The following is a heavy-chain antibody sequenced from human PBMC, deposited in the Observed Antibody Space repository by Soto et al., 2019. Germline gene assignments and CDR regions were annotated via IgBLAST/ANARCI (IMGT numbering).Heavy chain of an antibody. J-gene: IGHJ5*02. Sequence: GGSLRLSCSASGFTFSEYSMHWVRQAPGKGLQYVSTISSDGDITYYADSVKGRFTISRDNSKNTLYLQRNSLRPEDTAAYYCVKVSTFYDILTGYYSTNFFDPWGQGTLVTVSS. V-gene: IGHV3-64D*06. CDR3: VKVSTFYDILTGYYSTNFFDP. CDR1: GFTFSEYS. D-gene: IGHD3-9*01. CDR2: ISSDGDIT.